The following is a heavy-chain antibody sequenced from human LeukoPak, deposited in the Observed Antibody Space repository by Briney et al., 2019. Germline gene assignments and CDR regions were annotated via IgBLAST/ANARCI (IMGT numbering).Heavy chain of an antibody. V-gene: IGHV3-23*01. D-gene: IGHD3-22*01. CDR1: GFTFSSYA. CDR2: ISGSGGST. Sequence: GGSLRLSCVGSGFTFSSYAMSWVRQAPGKGLEWVSAISGSGGSTYYADSVKGRFTISRDNSKNTLYLQMNSLRAEDTAVYYCAKEGGASGYLDYWGQGTLVTVSS. J-gene: IGHJ4*02. CDR3: AKEGGASGYLDY.